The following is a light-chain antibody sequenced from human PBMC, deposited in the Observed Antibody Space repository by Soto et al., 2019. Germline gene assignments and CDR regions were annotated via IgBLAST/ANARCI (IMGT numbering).Light chain of an antibody. CDR2: KAS. CDR3: QHYNSYSEA. J-gene: IGKJ1*01. CDR1: QTISTW. V-gene: IGKV1-5*03. Sequence: DIQMTQSPSTLSASVGHRVTITCRASQTISTWLAWYQQKPGKAPKLLIYKASTLKSGVPSRFSGSGSGTEFTLSISSLQPDDFATYYCQHYNSYSEAFGQGTKVEIK.